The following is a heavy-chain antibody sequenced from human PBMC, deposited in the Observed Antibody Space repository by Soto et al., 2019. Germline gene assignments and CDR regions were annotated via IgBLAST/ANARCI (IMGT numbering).Heavy chain of an antibody. CDR3: ARNYYERLAFDY. J-gene: IGHJ4*02. V-gene: IGHV4-59*01. CDR2: IYYSGST. CDR1: GGSISSYY. D-gene: IGHD3-22*01. Sequence: PSETLSLTCTVSGGSISSYYWSWIRQPPGKGLEWIGYIYYSGSTNYNPSLKSRVTISVDTSKNQFSLKLSSVTAADTAVYYCARNYYERLAFDYWGQGTLVTVSS.